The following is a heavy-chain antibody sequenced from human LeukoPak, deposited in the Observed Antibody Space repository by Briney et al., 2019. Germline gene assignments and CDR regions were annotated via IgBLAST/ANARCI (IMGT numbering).Heavy chain of an antibody. CDR3: AKASMATDYFDY. CDR2: ISGDGGST. V-gene: IGHV3-43*02. Sequence: GGSLPLSCVASGFTFGDYARHWVRQAPGRGVAWVSRISGDGGSTYYADSVKGRFTISRDNSKNSLYLQMNSLRTEDTALYYCAKASMATDYFDYWGQGTLVTVSS. CDR1: GFTFGDYA. D-gene: IGHD2/OR15-2a*01. J-gene: IGHJ4*02.